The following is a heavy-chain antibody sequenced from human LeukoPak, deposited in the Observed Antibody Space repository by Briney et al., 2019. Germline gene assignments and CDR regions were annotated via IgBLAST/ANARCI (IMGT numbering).Heavy chain of an antibody. Sequence: GGTLRLSCAASGFTFSSYGMSWVRQAPGKGLEWVSAISGSGGSTYYADSVKGRFTISRDNSKNTLYLQMNSLRAEDTAVYYCARYDYSNYGGFYYYYYMDVWGKGTTVTISS. CDR3: ARYDYSNYGGFYYYYYMDV. CDR2: ISGSGGST. V-gene: IGHV3-23*01. CDR1: GFTFSSYG. D-gene: IGHD4-11*01. J-gene: IGHJ6*03.